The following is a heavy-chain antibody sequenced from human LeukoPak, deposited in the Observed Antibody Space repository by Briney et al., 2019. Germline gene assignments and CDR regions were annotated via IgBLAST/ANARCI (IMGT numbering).Heavy chain of an antibody. CDR2: IYTSGST. V-gene: IGHV4-4*07. CDR3: ARVVYYDSSGYSDY. D-gene: IGHD3-22*01. CDR1: GGSISSYY. Sequence: SETLSLTCTVSGGSISSYYWSWIRQPAGKGLEWIGRIYTSGSTNYNPSLKSRVTMSVDTSKNQFSLKLSSVTAADTALYYCARVVYYDSSGYSDYWGQGTLVTVSS. J-gene: IGHJ4*02.